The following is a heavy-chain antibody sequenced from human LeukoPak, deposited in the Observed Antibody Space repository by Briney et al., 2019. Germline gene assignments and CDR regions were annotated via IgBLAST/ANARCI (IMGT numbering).Heavy chain of an antibody. CDR2: IKEDGSEK. CDR1: GFTFISYW. D-gene: IGHD2-2*01. J-gene: IGHJ4*02. CDR3: ARFRDILSSTTCYGC. V-gene: IGHV3-7*01. Sequence: GGSLRLFCAGSGFTFISYWMSWVRQAPGKGLEWVANIKEDGSEKYYVDSVKGRFTISRDNAKNSLYLQMNSLRAEDTAVYYCARFRDILSSTTCYGCWGQGTLVTASS.